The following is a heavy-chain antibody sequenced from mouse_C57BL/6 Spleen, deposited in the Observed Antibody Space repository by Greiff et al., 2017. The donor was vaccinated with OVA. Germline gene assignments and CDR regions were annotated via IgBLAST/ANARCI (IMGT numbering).Heavy chain of an antibody. CDR3: ARKRGRAMDY. D-gene: IGHD4-1*01. V-gene: IGHV1-69*01. J-gene: IGHJ4*01. CDR1: GYTFTSYW. CDR2: IDPSDSYT. Sequence: QVQLQQPGAELVMPGASVKLSCKASGYTFTSYWMPWVKQRPGQGLEWIGEIDPSDSYTNYNQKFKGKSTLTVDKSSSTAYMQLSSLTSEDSAVYYCARKRGRAMDYWGQGTSVTVSS.